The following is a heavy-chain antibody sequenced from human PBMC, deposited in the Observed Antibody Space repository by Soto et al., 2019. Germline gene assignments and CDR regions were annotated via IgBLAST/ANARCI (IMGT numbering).Heavy chain of an antibody. J-gene: IGHJ4*02. Sequence: PGGSLRLSCTASGFTFGDYAMSWFRQAPGKGLEWVGFIRSKAYGGTTEYAASVKGRFTISRDDSKSIAYLQMNSLKTEDTAVYYCTRDRAGGYYDSSGYYWGQGTLVTVSS. CDR3: TRDRAGGYYDSSGYY. CDR2: IRSKAYGGTT. D-gene: IGHD3-22*01. V-gene: IGHV3-49*03. CDR1: GFTFGDYA.